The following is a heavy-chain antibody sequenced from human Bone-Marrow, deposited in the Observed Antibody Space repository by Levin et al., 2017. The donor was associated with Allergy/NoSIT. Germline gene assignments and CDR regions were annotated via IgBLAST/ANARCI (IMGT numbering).Heavy chain of an antibody. V-gene: IGHV3-9*01. CDR2: ISWNSGSI. J-gene: IGHJ4*02. Sequence: PGGSLRLSCAASGFTFDDYAMHWVRQAPGKGLEWVSGISWNSGSIGYADSVKGRFTISRDNAKNSLYLQMNSLRAEDTALYYCAKDKRNCSGGSGYDGDYFDYWGQGTLVTVSS. D-gene: IGHD2-15*01. CDR3: AKDKRNCSGGSGYDGDYFDY. CDR1: GFTFDDYA.